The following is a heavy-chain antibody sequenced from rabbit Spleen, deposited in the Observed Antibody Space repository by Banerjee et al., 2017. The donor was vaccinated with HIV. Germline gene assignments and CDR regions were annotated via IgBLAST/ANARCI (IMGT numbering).Heavy chain of an antibody. V-gene: IGHV1S40*01. J-gene: IGHJ6*01. CDR3: ARDTGTSFSTYGMDL. CDR1: GFSFNNNYY. CDR2: IYAGDGNT. Sequence: QSLEESGGGLVQPEGSLTLTCTASGFSFNNNYYMCWVRQAPGKGPEWIACIYAGDGNTGYANWAKGRFTISKTSSTTVTLQMTSLTAADTATYFCARDTGTSFSTYGMDLWGPGTLVTVS. D-gene: IGHD8-1*01.